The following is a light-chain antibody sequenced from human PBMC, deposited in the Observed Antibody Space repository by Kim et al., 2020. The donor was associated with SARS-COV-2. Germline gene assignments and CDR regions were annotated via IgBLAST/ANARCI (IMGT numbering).Light chain of an antibody. CDR3: QQYNRYPYI. CDR2: QTS. Sequence: SASIADSVTIPCPASQSIGTWLAWYQQKPGKAPKLLIYQTSRFESGVPSTFSGSGSGAEFTLSISSLQPDDFATYYCQQYNRYPYIFGQGTKLEI. V-gene: IGKV1-5*03. J-gene: IGKJ2*01. CDR1: QSIGTW.